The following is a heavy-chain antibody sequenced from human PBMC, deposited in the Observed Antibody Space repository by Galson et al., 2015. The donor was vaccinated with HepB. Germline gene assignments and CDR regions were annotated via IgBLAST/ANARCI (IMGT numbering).Heavy chain of an antibody. D-gene: IGHD2-15*01. J-gene: IGHJ6*02. V-gene: IGHV3-23*01. CDR1: GFTFSSYA. CDR2: ISGSGGST. Sequence: SLRLSCAASGFTFSSYAMSWVRQAPGKGLEWVSAISGSGGSTYYADSVKGRFTISRDNSKNTLYLQMNSLRAEDTAVYYCAKAPLGGAHCSGGSCYSWISPGYYYYGMDVWGQGTTVTVSS. CDR3: AKAPLGGAHCSGGSCYSWISPGYYYYGMDV.